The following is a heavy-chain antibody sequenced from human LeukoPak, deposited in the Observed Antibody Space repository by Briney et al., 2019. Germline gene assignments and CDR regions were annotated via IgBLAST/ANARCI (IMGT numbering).Heavy chain of an antibody. CDR1: GGSLSGYY. J-gene: IGHJ3*02. CDR2: INHSGSS. Sequence: SETLSLTCAVYGGSLSGYYWSWIRQSPGKGLEWIGKINHSGSSNYNPSLKSRVTTSVDTSKNQFSLKLTSVTAADTAVYYCARGKSSPHAFDIWGQGTKVTVSS. CDR3: ARGKSSPHAFDI. V-gene: IGHV4-34*01.